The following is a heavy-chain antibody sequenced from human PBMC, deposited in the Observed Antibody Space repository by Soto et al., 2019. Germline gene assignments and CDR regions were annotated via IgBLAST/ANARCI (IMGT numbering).Heavy chain of an antibody. V-gene: IGHV3-11*01. CDR2: ISSSGDTG. D-gene: IGHD6-19*01. CDR1: GFTFSAYY. Sequence: QVQLVESGGGLVKPGGSLRLSCAASGFTFSAYYMSWIRQAPGKGLEWISYISSSGDTGNYANSVKGRFTVSRDNAKNSLYLQMKSLRGEDTDVYYCARDRGAVVGTFFDYWGQGTLVIVSS. CDR3: ARDRGAVVGTFFDY. J-gene: IGHJ4*02.